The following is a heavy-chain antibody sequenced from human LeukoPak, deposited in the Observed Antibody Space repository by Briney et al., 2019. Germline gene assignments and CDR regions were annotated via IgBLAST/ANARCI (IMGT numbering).Heavy chain of an antibody. Sequence: GASVKVSCKASGYTFTSYGISWVRQAPGQGLEWMGWISAYNGNTNYAQKLQGRVTMTTDTSTSTAYMELRSLRSDDTAVYYCARDQFSYYDSSGYYLDYWGQGTLVTVSS. D-gene: IGHD3-22*01. CDR2: ISAYNGNT. V-gene: IGHV1-18*01. CDR1: GYTFTSYG. CDR3: ARDQFSYYDSSGYYLDY. J-gene: IGHJ4*02.